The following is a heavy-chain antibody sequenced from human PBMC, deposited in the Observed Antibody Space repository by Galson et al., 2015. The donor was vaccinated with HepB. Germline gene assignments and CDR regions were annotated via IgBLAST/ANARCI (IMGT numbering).Heavy chain of an antibody. D-gene: IGHD6-13*01. J-gene: IGHJ4*02. CDR1: GFSIRSHY. CDR2: IHGGNNK. V-gene: IGHV3-53*01. CDR3: AQLGTGY. Sequence: SLRLSCAASGFSIRSHYMNWVRQAPGKGLEWVSLIHGGNNKYYAASVKGRFTISRDDYSNNLYLQMNSLRAEDTAVYYCAQLGTGYWGQGTLVTVSS.